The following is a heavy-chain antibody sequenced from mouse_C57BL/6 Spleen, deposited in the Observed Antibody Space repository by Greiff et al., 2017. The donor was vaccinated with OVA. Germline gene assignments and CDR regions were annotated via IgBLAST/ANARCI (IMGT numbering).Heavy chain of an antibody. V-gene: IGHV2-9-1*01. CDR3: AKHRHYGSSDHWYFDV. J-gene: IGHJ1*03. Sequence: VQLQESGPGLVAPSQSLSITCTVSGFSLTSYAISWVRQPPGKGLEWLGVIWTGGGTNYNSALKSRLSISKDNSKSQVFLKMNSLQTYDTAMYYSAKHRHYGSSDHWYFDVWGTGTTVTVAS. CDR2: IWTGGGT. D-gene: IGHD1-1*01. CDR1: GFSLTSYA.